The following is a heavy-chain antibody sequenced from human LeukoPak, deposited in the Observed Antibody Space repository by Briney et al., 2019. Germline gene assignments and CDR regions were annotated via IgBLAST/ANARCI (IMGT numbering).Heavy chain of an antibody. Sequence: GGSLRLSCAATGVTLSPYGMHWVRQAPGKGLEWVAVISYEGGTQHYADSVKGRFIISRDNPRNTLYLQMNILRTEDTAVYYCAKEGTPHVSTWYDLWGQGTQVIVSS. CDR2: ISYEGGTQ. CDR3: AKEGTPHVSTWYDL. D-gene: IGHD3-10*01. J-gene: IGHJ5*02. CDR1: GVTLSPYG. V-gene: IGHV3-30*18.